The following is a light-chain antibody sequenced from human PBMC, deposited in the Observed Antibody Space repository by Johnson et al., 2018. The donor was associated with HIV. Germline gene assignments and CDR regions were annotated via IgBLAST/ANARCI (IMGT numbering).Light chain of an antibody. CDR1: SSNIGNNY. CDR2: ENN. V-gene: IGLV1-51*02. Sequence: QPVLTQPPSVSAAPGQKVTISCSGSSSNIGNNYVSWYQQLPGTAPKLLIYENNKRPSGIPDRFSGSKSGTSATLGINGLQTGDEADYYCGTWDSHLGAYVYGTGTKVTGL. J-gene: IGLJ1*01. CDR3: GTWDSHLGAYV.